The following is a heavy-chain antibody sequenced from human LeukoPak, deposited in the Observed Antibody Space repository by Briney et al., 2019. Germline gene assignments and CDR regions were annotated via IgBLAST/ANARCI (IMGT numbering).Heavy chain of an antibody. CDR2: IYIGGST. Sequence: SETLSLTCIVSGGSISSYYWNWIRQSAGKGLEWIGRIYIGGSTNYNPSLKSRVTISVDTSKNQFSLKLSSVTAADTAVYYCARDLAAAGGFDYWGQGTLVTVSS. CDR1: GGSISSYY. J-gene: IGHJ4*02. D-gene: IGHD6-13*01. CDR3: ARDLAAAGGFDY. V-gene: IGHV4-4*07.